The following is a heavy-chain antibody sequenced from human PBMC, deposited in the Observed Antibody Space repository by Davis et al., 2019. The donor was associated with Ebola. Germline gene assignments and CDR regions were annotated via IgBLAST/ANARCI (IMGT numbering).Heavy chain of an antibody. V-gene: IGHV3-30*18. CDR1: GFTFSSYG. CDR3: AKAPLTYIVGAYFDY. D-gene: IGHD1-26*01. Sequence: GGSLRLSCAASGFTFSSYGMHWVRQAPGKGLEWVAVISYDGSNKYYADSVKGQFTISRDNSKNTLYLQMNSLRAEDTAVYYCAKAPLTYIVGAYFDYWGQGTLVTVSS. J-gene: IGHJ4*02. CDR2: ISYDGSNK.